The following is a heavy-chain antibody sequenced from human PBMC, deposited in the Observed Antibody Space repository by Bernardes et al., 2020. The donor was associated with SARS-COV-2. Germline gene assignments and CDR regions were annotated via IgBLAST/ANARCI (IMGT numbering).Heavy chain of an antibody. CDR3: ARRINMGTPSPDQNNWFDP. J-gene: IGHJ5*02. CDR2: VDYSGTT. Sequence: SETLSLTCTVSGGSISSHQWNWIRQSPGRGLEWIANVDYSGTTLYNPALASRATILVDTSRNQFSLKLSSVTAADTATYYCARRINMGTPSPDQNNWFDPWGQGTLVTVSS. D-gene: IGHD3-3*02. CDR1: GGSISSHQ. V-gene: IGHV4-59*08.